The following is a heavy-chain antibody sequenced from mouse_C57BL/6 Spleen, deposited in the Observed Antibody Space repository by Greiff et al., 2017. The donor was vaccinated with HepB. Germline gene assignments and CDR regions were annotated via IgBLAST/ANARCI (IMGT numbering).Heavy chain of an antibody. CDR2: IDPEDGET. J-gene: IGHJ3*01. Sequence: VQLQQSGAELVKPGASVKLSCTASGFNITDYYMHWVKQRTEKGLEWIGRIDPEDGETKYAPKFQGKATITADTSSNTAYLQLSRLTSEDSAVYSCASSRSSGFDYWGQGTLVTVSA. V-gene: IGHV14-2*01. D-gene: IGHD1-1*01. CDR1: GFNITDYY. CDR3: ASSRSSGFDY.